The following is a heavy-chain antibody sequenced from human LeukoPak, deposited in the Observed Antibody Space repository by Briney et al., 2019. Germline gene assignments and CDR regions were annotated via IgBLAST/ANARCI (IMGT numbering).Heavy chain of an antibody. CDR1: GYTLTELS. CDR3: ARDPHPGYSSESDY. V-gene: IGHV1-24*01. J-gene: IGHJ4*02. Sequence: ASVNVSCKVSGYTLTELSMHWVRQAPGKGLEWMGGFDPEDGETIYAQKFQGRVTMTEDTSTDTAYMELSSLRSEDTAVYYCARDPHPGYSSESDYWGQGTLVTVSS. D-gene: IGHD6-25*01. CDR2: FDPEDGET.